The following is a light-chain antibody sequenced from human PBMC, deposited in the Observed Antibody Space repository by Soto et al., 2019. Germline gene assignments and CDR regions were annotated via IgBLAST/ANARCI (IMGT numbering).Light chain of an antibody. CDR3: TSYAGATSLGV. J-gene: IGLJ3*02. CDR2: EVS. Sequence: QSVLTQPLSASGSPGQSVTISCTGTSSDVGGYNYVSWYQQHPGKAPKLMIYEVSKRPSGVPDRFSGSKSGNTASLTVSGLQSEDEADYYCTSYAGATSLGVLGGGTKLTVL. CDR1: SSDVGGYNY. V-gene: IGLV2-8*01.